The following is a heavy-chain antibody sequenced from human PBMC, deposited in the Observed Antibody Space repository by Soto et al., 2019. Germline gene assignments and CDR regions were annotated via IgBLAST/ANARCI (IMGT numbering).Heavy chain of an antibody. CDR1: GFTFSDYY. CDR3: ARATTSTYDSSGYYPYYFDY. Sequence: PGGSLRLSCAASGFTFSDYYMSWIRQAPGKGLEWVSYISSSGTYTNYADSVKGRFTISRDNAKNSLYLQMNSLRAEDTAVYYCARATTSTYDSSGYYPYYFDYWGQGTLVTVSS. J-gene: IGHJ4*02. CDR2: ISSSGTYT. D-gene: IGHD3-22*01. V-gene: IGHV3-11*06.